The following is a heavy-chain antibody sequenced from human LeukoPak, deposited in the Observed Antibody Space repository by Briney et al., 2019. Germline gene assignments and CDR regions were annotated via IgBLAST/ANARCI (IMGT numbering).Heavy chain of an antibody. D-gene: IGHD1-26*01. CDR2: IYHSGST. CDR3: ARDSGSYPSYFDY. Sequence: SETLSLTCTVSGGSISSYYWSWIRQPPGKGLEWIGYIYHSGSTNYNPSLKSRVTISVDTSKNQFSLKLSSVTAADTAVYYCARDSGSYPSYFDYWGQGTLVTVSS. CDR1: GGSISSYY. V-gene: IGHV4-59*01. J-gene: IGHJ4*02.